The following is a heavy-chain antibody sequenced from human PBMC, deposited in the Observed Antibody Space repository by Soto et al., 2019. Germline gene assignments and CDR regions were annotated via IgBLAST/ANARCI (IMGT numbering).Heavy chain of an antibody. CDR1: GYTFTAYY. CDR3: ARVRRSYLGALFMDV. V-gene: IGHV1-2*04. D-gene: IGHD1-26*01. Sequence: ASVKVSCKTSGYTFTAYYIHWVRQAPGQGLEWMGWINCNTGGTNYAQKFQGWVTMTRDTSINTAYMELSRLRSDDTALYYCARVRRSYLGALFMDVCGQGTTVTVS. J-gene: IGHJ6*02. CDR2: INCNTGGT.